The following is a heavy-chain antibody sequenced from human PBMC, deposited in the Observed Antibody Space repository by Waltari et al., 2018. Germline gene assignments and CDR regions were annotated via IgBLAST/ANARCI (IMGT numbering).Heavy chain of an antibody. CDR1: GYSLSSGYY. Sequence: QVQLQESGPGLVKPSETLSLTCAVSGYSLSSGYYWGWLRQPPGKGLEWIGSIYHSGSTYYNPSLKSRVTISVDTSKNQFSLKLSSVTAADTAVYYCARRDYDYIWGSYRFDYWGQGTLVTVSS. V-gene: IGHV4-38-2*01. D-gene: IGHD3-16*02. CDR2: IYHSGST. CDR3: ARRDYDYIWGSYRFDY. J-gene: IGHJ4*02.